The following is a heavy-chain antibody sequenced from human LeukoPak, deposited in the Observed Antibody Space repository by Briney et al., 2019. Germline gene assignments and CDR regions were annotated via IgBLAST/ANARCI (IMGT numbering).Heavy chain of an antibody. CDR2: ISVSGGST. Sequence: GGSLRLSCAASGFTFSSYAMSWVRQAPGKGLEWVSAISVSGGSTYSADSVKGRFTISRDNSKNTLFLQMNSLRAEDTAVYYCAKPPALRDYYYYYMDVWGKGTTVTVSS. D-gene: IGHD6-25*01. CDR3: AKPPALRDYYYYYMDV. J-gene: IGHJ6*03. V-gene: IGHV3-23*01. CDR1: GFTFSSYA.